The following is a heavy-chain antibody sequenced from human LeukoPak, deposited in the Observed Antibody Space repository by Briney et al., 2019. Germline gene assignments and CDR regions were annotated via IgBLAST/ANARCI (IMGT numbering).Heavy chain of an antibody. D-gene: IGHD6-19*01. V-gene: IGHV4-31*03. Sequence: SQTLSLTCTVSGGSISSGGYYWSWIRQHPGEGLEWIGYIYYSGSTYYNPSIKSRVTISVDTSKNQSSLKLSSVTAADTAVYYCASIAVAGPIDYWGQGTLVTVSS. CDR1: GGSISSGGYY. J-gene: IGHJ4*02. CDR3: ASIAVAGPIDY. CDR2: IYYSGST.